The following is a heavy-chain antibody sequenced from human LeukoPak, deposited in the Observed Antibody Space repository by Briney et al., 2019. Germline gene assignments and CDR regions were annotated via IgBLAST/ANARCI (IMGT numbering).Heavy chain of an antibody. Sequence: SETLSLTCTVSGGSLSGYYCSWIRQPPGKGLEWIGHIYYSGSTYYNPSLESRVTISIDTSKNQFSLKLSSVTAADTAVYYCARGPITTCFDYWGQGTLVTVSS. J-gene: IGHJ4*02. CDR2: IYYSGST. D-gene: IGHD4-11*01. CDR1: GGSLSGYY. CDR3: ARGPITTCFDY. V-gene: IGHV4-30-4*08.